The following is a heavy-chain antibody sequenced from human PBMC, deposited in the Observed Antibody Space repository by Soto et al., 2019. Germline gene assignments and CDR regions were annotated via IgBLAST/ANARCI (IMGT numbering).Heavy chain of an antibody. CDR3: AGGSVAGRRFDY. CDR2: INPSGGST. V-gene: IGHV1-46*01. J-gene: IGHJ4*02. Sequence: QVQLVQSGAEVKKPGASVKVSCKASGYTFTSYYIHWVRQAPGQGLEWMGIINPSGGSTSYAQKFQGRXXMXRXXSTSTVYMELSSLRSEDTAVYYCAGGSVAGRRFDYWGQGTLVTVSS. CDR1: GYTFTSYY. D-gene: IGHD6-19*01.